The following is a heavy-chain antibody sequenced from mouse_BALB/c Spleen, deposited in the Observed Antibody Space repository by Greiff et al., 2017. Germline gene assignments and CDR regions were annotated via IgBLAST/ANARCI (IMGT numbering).Heavy chain of an antibody. J-gene: IGHJ4*01. CDR1: GYTFTSYW. V-gene: IGHV1S81*02. CDR3: ARSGGALYAMDY. CDR2: INPSNGRT. D-gene: IGHD3-1*01. Sequence: QVQLQQSGAELVKPGASVKLSCKASGYTFTSYWMHWVKQRPGQGLEWIGEINPSNGRTNYNEKFKSKATLTVDKSSSTAYMQLSSLTSEDSAVYYCARSGGALYAMDYWGQGTSVTVSS.